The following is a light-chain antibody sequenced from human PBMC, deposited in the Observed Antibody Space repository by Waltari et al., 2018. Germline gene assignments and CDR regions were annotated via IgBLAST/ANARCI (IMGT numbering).Light chain of an antibody. Sequence: EIVMRQSPATLSVSPGERATLSCRASQPIGHNLAWYQQKPGQAPRLLIYGASARATGIPARFSGSGSGTDFTLTISSLQSEDFAVYYCQQYINWRQTFGPGTKVESK. J-gene: IGKJ1*01. CDR1: QPIGHN. CDR3: QQYINWRQT. V-gene: IGKV3D-15*01. CDR2: GAS.